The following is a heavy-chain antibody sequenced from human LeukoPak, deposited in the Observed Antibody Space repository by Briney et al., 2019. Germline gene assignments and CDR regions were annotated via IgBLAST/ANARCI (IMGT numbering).Heavy chain of an antibody. J-gene: IGHJ4*02. CDR3: ARGSPSSLDY. D-gene: IGHD6-6*01. CDR1: GDSISSSSYY. CDR2: INHSGST. V-gene: IGHV4-39*07. Sequence: PSETLSLTCTVSGDSISSSSYYWGWIRQPPGKGLEWIGEINHSGSTNYNPSLKSRVTISVDTSKNQFSLKLSSVTAADTAVYYCARGSPSSLDYWGQGTLVTVSS.